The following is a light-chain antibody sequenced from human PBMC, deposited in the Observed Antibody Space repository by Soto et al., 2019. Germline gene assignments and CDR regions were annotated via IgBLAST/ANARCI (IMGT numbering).Light chain of an antibody. Sequence: DIQMTQSPSTLSASVGDIVTINCRASQSISSWLAWYQQKPGKAPKLLIYKASSLEGGVPSRFSGSGSGTEFTLTISSLQPDDFATYYCQQYNSYWTFGQGTRWIS. CDR2: KAS. CDR1: QSISSW. V-gene: IGKV1-5*03. J-gene: IGKJ1*01. CDR3: QQYNSYWT.